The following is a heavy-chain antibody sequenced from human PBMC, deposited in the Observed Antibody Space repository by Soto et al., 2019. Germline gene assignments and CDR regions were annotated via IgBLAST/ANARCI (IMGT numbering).Heavy chain of an antibody. D-gene: IGHD5-12*01. CDR1: GFTFSNAW. J-gene: IGHJ4*02. V-gene: IGHV3-15*07. CDR2: IKSKTDGGTT. Sequence: GGSLRLSCAASGFTFSNAWMNWVRQAPGKGLEWVGRIKSKTDGGTTDYAAPVKGRFTISRDDSKNTLYLQMNSLKTEDTAVYYCTTDAGYSGYDYFDYWGQGTLVTVSS. CDR3: TTDAGYSGYDYFDY.